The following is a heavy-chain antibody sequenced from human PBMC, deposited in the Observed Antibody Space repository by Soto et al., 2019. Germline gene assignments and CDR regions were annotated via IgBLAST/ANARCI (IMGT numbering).Heavy chain of an antibody. CDR2: IIPMCGSP. V-gene: IGHV1-69*06. CDR3: ARGGFVAGLYNAMDA. CDR1: GGTLSTNA. D-gene: IGHD3-3*01. Sequence: QVQLVQSGAEVKKPGSSVKVSCKASGGTLSTNAMSWVRQAPGQGLEWMGAIIPMCGSPKYAQKFQGRVTITADNPTSTIYMEMISLTSADTAVYYCARGGFVAGLYNAMDAWGQGTAVAVSS. J-gene: IGHJ6*02.